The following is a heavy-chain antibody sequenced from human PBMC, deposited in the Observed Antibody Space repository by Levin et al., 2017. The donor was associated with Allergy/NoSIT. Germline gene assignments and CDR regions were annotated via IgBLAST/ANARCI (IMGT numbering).Heavy chain of an antibody. CDR2: ISNNGGST. V-gene: IGHV3-64D*06. J-gene: IGHJ4*02. D-gene: IGHD3-16*01. Sequence: GGSLRLSCSASGFIFSTYAMLWVRQAPGKGLEYVSGISNNGGSTYYVDSVKGRFTISRDNSKNTLYLQMNSLRAEDTAVYYCVGGGGRLVGYYFDYWGQGTLVTVSS. CDR1: GFIFSTYA. CDR3: VGGGGRLVGYYFDY.